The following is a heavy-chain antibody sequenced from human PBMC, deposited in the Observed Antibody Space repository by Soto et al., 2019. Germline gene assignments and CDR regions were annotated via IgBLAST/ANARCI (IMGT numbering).Heavy chain of an antibody. CDR3: ARVLDPLNVALDY. CDR2: ISSSSSYI. D-gene: IGHD1-1*01. CDR1: GFTFSSYS. Sequence: PVGSLRLSCAASGFTFSSYSMNWVRQAPGKGLEWVSSISSSSSYIYYADSVKGRFTISRDNAKNSLYLQMNSLRAEDTAVYYCARVLDPLNVALDYWGQGTLVTVSS. V-gene: IGHV3-21*01. J-gene: IGHJ4*02.